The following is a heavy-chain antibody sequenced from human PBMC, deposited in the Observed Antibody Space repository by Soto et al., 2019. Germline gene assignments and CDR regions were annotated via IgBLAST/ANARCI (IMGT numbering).Heavy chain of an antibody. CDR2: INHSGST. V-gene: IGHV4-34*01. CDR3: GRGSMVGDQYVRDV. Sequence: PSETLSLTCAVYGGSFSGYYWNWIRQPPGKGLEWIGEINHSGSTNYNPSLKSRVTISVDTSKNQISLKLRSVTAADTAVYYCGRGSMVGDQYVRDVGGQGTRVTVSS. D-gene: IGHD3-10*01. CDR1: GGSFSGYY. J-gene: IGHJ6*02.